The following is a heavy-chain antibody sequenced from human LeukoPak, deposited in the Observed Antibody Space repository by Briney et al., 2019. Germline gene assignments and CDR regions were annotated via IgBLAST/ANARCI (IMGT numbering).Heavy chain of an antibody. CDR3: ARRGITYSSSFFAY. D-gene: IGHD6-13*01. CDR1: GDPIVGSNNY. J-gene: IGHJ4*02. CDR2: VFYSGNT. Sequence: SETLSLTCTVSGDPIVGSNNYWAWIRQSPGQGLEWIGSVFYSGNTYYNPSLKSRVTISVDTSKNQFSLNLYSVTAADTATYYCARRGITYSSSFFAYWGQGTLVTVSS. V-gene: IGHV4-39*01.